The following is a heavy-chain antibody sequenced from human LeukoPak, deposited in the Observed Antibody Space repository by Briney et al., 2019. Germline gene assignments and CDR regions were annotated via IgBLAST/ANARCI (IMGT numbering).Heavy chain of an antibody. V-gene: IGHV1-2*02. J-gene: IGHJ4*02. CDR2: INPNSGGT. CDR3: ARDPGYYYDSSGYGD. Sequence: KPGASVKVSCKASGYTFTSYDINWVRQAPGQGLEWMGWINPNSGGTNYAQKFQGRVTMTRDTSISTAYMELSRLRSDDTAVYYCARDPGYYYDSSGYGDWGQGTLVTVSS. D-gene: IGHD3-22*01. CDR1: GYTFTSYD.